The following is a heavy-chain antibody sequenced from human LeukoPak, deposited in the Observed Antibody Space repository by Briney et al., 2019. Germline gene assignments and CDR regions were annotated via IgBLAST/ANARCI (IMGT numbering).Heavy chain of an antibody. J-gene: IGHJ3*02. CDR3: ARGIRSSFAFDI. CDR1: GGTFSSYT. D-gene: IGHD2-21*01. CDR2: IIPILGIA. Sequence: GSSVKVSCKASGGTFSSYTISWVRQAPGQGLEWMGRIIPILGIANYAQKFQGRVTITADKSTGTAYMELSSLRSEDTAVYYCARGIRSSFAFDIWGQGTMVTVSS. V-gene: IGHV1-69*02.